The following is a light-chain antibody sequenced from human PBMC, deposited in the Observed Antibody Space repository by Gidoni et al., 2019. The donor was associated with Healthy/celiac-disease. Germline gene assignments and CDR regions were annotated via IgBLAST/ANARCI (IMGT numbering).Light chain of an antibody. Sequence: EIVMTQSPATLSVSPGERATLSCRASLSVSSNLAWYQQKTGQAPRLLIYGASTRATGIPARFSGSGSGTEFTLTISSLQSEDFAVYYCQQYNDWTPVTFGQGTRLEIK. V-gene: IGKV3-15*01. CDR2: GAS. CDR3: QQYNDWTPVT. J-gene: IGKJ5*01. CDR1: LSVSSN.